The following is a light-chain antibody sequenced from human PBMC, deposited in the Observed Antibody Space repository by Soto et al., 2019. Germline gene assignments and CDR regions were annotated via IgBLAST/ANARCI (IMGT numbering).Light chain of an antibody. V-gene: IGKV1-33*01. CDR3: QQSDSLPIT. Sequence: DIQMTQSPSSLSASVGDRVTITCRASQDISNYLNWYQQRPGKAPKLLIYDASNLERGVPSRFSETRSGTYFTFAITSLQPEDVATYYCQQSDSLPITFGQGTRLEI. CDR2: DAS. J-gene: IGKJ5*01. CDR1: QDISNY.